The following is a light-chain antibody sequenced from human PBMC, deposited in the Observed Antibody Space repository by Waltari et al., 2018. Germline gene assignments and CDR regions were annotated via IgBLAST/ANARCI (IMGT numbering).Light chain of an antibody. CDR2: SNN. CDR1: SSNIGSNT. J-gene: IGLJ3*02. CDR3: AAWDDSLNGWV. V-gene: IGLV1-44*01. Sequence: QSVLTQPPSASGTPGQRVPISCSGSSSNIGSNTVTWYQQLPGTAPKLLIYSNNQRPSWVPDRFSGSKSGTSASLAISGLQSEDEADYYCAAWDDSLNGWVFGGGTKLTVL.